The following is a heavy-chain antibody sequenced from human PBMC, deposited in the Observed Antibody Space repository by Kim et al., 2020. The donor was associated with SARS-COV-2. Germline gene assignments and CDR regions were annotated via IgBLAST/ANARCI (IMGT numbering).Heavy chain of an antibody. Sequence: YYADSVKGRFTISRDNSKNTLYLQMNSLRAEDTAVYYCARVSDVEDAFDIWGQGTMVTVSS. CDR3: ARVSDVEDAFDI. J-gene: IGHJ3*02. D-gene: IGHD3-3*01. V-gene: IGHV3-30*01.